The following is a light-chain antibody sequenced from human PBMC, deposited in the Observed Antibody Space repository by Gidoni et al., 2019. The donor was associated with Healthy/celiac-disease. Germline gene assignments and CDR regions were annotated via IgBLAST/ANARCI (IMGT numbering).Light chain of an antibody. CDR2: AAS. J-gene: IGKJ2*01. V-gene: IGKV1-39*01. Sequence: DLQMTQSPSSLSASVGDRVTITCRASQSISSYLNWYQQKPGQAPKLLIYAASSLQSGVPSRFSGSGSGTDFTLTISSLQPEDFATYYCQQSYSTLYTFGQGTKLEIK. CDR1: QSISSY. CDR3: QQSYSTLYT.